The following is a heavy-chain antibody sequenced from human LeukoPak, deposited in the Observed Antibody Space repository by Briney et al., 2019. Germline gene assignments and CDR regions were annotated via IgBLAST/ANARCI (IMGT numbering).Heavy chain of an antibody. V-gene: IGHV4-31*03. CDR1: GGSISSGGYY. CDR3: ARETEQLEYYDFWSGYYGHYYYYMDV. D-gene: IGHD3-3*01. Sequence: PSQTLSLTCTVSGGSISSGGYYWSWIRQHPGKGLEWIGYIYYSGSTYYNPSLKSRVTISVDTSKNQFSLKLSSVTAADTAVYYCARETEQLEYYDFWSGYYGHYYYYMDVWGEGTTVTVSS. CDR2: IYYSGST. J-gene: IGHJ6*03.